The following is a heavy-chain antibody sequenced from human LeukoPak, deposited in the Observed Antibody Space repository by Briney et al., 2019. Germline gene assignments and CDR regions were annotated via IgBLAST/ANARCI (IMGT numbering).Heavy chain of an antibody. CDR2: IRSKAYGETA. D-gene: IGHD1-1*01. CDR3: TRDRGAYNLYDY. V-gene: IGHV3-49*03. Sequence: GGSLRLSCTASGFTLGDYAMSWIRQAPGKGLEWVGFIRSKAYGETADYAASVKGRFTISRDDSKAIAYLQMNSLKTEDTAVYHCTRDRGAYNLYDYWGQGTLVTVSS. J-gene: IGHJ4*02. CDR1: GFTLGDYA.